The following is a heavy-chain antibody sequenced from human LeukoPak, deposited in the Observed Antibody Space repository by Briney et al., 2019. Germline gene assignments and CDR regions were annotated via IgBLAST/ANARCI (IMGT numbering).Heavy chain of an antibody. CDR2: ISYDGSNK. CDR3: VKGITIFGVVDYFDY. J-gene: IGHJ4*02. V-gene: IGHV3-30*18. Sequence: TGGSLRLSCEASGFTFSKYGMHWVRQAPGKGLEWVAVISYDGSNKYYADSVKGRFTISRDNSKNTLYLQMNSLRAEDTAVYYCVKGITIFGVVDYFDYWGQGTLVTVSS. CDR1: GFTFSKYG. D-gene: IGHD3-3*01.